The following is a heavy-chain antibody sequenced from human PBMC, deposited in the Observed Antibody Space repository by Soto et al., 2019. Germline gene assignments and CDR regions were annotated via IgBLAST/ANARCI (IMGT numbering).Heavy chain of an antibody. CDR3: VKDGIVVVTTIPIYYFDY. CDR1: GFTFSSYA. D-gene: IGHD2-21*02. V-gene: IGHV3-64D*06. CDR2: ISSNGGST. Sequence: GGSLRHSCSASGFTFSSYAMHWVRQAPGKGLEYVSAISSNGGSTYYADSVKGRFTISRDNSKNTLYLQMSSLRAEDTAVYYCVKDGIVVVTTIPIYYFDYWGQGTLVTVSS. J-gene: IGHJ4*02.